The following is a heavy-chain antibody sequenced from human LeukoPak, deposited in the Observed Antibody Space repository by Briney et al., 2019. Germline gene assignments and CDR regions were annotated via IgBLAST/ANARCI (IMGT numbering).Heavy chain of an antibody. CDR3: ARDGGYYYDSSGYSY. CDR1: GGSISSSSYC. J-gene: IGHJ4*02. CDR2: IYYSGST. D-gene: IGHD3-22*01. Sequence: SETLSLTCTVSGGSISSSSYCWGWIRQPPGKGLEWIGSIYYSGSTYYNPSLKSRVTISVDTSKNQFSLKLSSVTAADTAVYYCARDGGYYYDSSGYSYWGQGTLVTVSS. V-gene: IGHV4-39*02.